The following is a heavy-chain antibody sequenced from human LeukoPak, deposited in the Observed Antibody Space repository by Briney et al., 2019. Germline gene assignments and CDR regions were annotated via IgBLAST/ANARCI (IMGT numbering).Heavy chain of an antibody. V-gene: IGHV4-34*01. J-gene: IGHJ4*02. D-gene: IGHD6-13*01. CDR1: GGSFSGYY. CDR3: ARGGYSSSWYVGPYGY. Sequence: PSETLSLTCAVYGGSFSGYYWSWIRQPPGKGLEWIGEINHSGSTNYNPSLKSRVTISVDTSKNQFSLKLSSVTAADTAMYYCARGGYSSSWYVGPYGYWGQGTLVTVSS. CDR2: INHSGST.